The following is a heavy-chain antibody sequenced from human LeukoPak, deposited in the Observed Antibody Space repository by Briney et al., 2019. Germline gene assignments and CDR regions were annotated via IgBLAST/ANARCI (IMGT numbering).Heavy chain of an antibody. D-gene: IGHD7-27*01. CDR2: IDWDDDK. J-gene: IGHJ4*02. CDR3: ARTPPWGSYFDY. CDR1: GFSLSTSGMR. Sequence: ESGPALVKPTQTLTLTCTFSGFSLSTSGMRVSWIRQPPGKALEWLARIDWDDDKFYSTSLMTRLTISKDTSKNQVVLTMTNMDPVDTATYYCARTPPWGSYFDYWGQGTLVTVSS. V-gene: IGHV2-70*04.